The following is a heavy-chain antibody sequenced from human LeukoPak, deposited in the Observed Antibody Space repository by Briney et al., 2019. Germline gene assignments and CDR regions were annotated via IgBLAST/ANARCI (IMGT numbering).Heavy chain of an antibody. CDR1: GGSISSYY. D-gene: IGHD6-19*01. CDR3: ARGGQRLVTRFDY. CDR2: IYYSGSS. V-gene: IGHV4-59*01. Sequence: SETLSLTCTVSGGSISSYYWSWIRQPPGKGLEWVGYIYYSGSSNYNASLKSRVTISVDTSKNTFPLKLSSVPTADTAVYYCARGGQRLVTRFDYWGQGGLVTVCS. J-gene: IGHJ4*02.